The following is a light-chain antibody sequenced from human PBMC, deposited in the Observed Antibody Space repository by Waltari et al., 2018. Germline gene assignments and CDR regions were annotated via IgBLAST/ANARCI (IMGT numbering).Light chain of an antibody. V-gene: IGKV3-11*01. CDR3: QQRRFMGIT. CDR1: KSLARY. J-gene: IGKJ5*01. CDR2: DVS. Sequence: EIVLTQFPDTLSLSPGERATLSCRANKSLARYLAWYQQKPGHAPRLLINDVSNRASGIPARFSGSGSGTDFTLTISTLEPEDFAIYYCQQRRFMGITFGQGTRLDIK.